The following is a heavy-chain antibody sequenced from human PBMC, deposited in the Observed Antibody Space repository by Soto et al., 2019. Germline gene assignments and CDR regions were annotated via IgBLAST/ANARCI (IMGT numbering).Heavy chain of an antibody. CDR2: IYSGGST. CDR1: GFTVSSNY. Sequence: GGSLRLSCAASGFTVSSNYMSWVRQAPGKGLEWVSVIYSGGSTYYADSVKGRFTISRDNSKNTLYLQMNSLRAEDTAVYYCASDGMGGNNWYREHGYGMDVWGQGTMVTVSS. V-gene: IGHV3-53*01. J-gene: IGHJ6*02. D-gene: IGHD6-13*01. CDR3: ASDGMGGNNWYREHGYGMDV.